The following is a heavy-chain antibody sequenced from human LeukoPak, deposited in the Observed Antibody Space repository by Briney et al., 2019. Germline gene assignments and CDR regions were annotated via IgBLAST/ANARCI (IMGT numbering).Heavy chain of an antibody. D-gene: IGHD3-22*01. CDR1: GGSISPYY. V-gene: IGHV4-59*01. Sequence: SETLSLTCTVSGGSISPYYWSWIRQPPGKGLEWIGYIYYNGITSYKPSLKGRVTISVDTSKKQFALKLSSVTDADTAVYYCARGYYYGNSGYPDALDIWGQGTMVTVSS. J-gene: IGHJ3*02. CDR3: ARGYYYGNSGYPDALDI. CDR2: IYYNGIT.